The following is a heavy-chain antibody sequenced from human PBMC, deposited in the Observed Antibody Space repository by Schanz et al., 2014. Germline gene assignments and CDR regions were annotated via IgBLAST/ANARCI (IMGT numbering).Heavy chain of an antibody. J-gene: IGHJ5*02. Sequence: EVQLVESGGGLVQPGGSLRLSCAASGFTVSINYMSWVRQAPGKGLEWVSVIYSGGSTYYADSVKGRFTISRDNSKNTLYLQMNSLRADDTAVYYCAKELYSGSHYGWFDPWGQGTLVTVSS. V-gene: IGHV3-66*01. CDR1: GFTVSINY. CDR2: IYSGGST. CDR3: AKELYSGSHYGWFDP. D-gene: IGHD1-26*01.